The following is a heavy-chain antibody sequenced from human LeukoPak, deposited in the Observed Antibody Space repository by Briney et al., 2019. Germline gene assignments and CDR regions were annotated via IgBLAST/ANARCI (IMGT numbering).Heavy chain of an antibody. CDR1: GFSFSSYG. CDR3: ARGNIAAALTFDH. V-gene: IGHV3-30*02. J-gene: IGHJ4*02. D-gene: IGHD6-13*01. Sequence: PGGSLRLSCAASGFSFSSYGMHWVRQAPGKGLEWVAFIRYDGSNKYYADSVKGRFTISRDNSKNTLYLQMNSLRAEDTAVYYCARGNIAAALTFDHWGQGTLVTASS. CDR2: IRYDGSNK.